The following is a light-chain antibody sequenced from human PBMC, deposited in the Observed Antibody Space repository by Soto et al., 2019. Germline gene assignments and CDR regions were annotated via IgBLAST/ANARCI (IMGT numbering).Light chain of an antibody. CDR3: QQYNGLPTWT. CDR2: KAS. J-gene: IGKJ1*01. CDR1: QIINIW. V-gene: IGKV1-5*03. Sequence: DLQMTQSPSTLSASVGDRVTITCRASQIINIWLAWYQQKPGKAPKLLIYKASTLESGVPSRFSGSGSGTEFTLTISSLQPDDSATYYCQQYNGLPTWTFGQGTKVEMK.